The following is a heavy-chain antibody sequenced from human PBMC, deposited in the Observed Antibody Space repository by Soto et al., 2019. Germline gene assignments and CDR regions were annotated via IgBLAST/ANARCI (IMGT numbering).Heavy chain of an antibody. Sequence: EVQLVESGGGLVQPGGSLRLSCAASGFTFSSYWMHWVRQAPGRGLVWVSRITSVGSSTTYADSVKARFTISRDNAKNTLYLQMNSLRAEDTAVYYCARGGLERRLDYWGQGTLVTVSS. J-gene: IGHJ4*02. CDR3: ARGGLERRLDY. D-gene: IGHD1-1*01. V-gene: IGHV3-74*03. CDR2: ITSVGSST. CDR1: GFTFSSYW.